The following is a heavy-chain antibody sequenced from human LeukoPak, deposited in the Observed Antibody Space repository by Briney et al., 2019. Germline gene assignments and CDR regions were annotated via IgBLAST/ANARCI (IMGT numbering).Heavy chain of an antibody. CDR1: GCRFTSYW. D-gene: IGHD1-26*01. V-gene: IGHV5-51*01. Sequence: GGALQISFKGSGCRFTSYWIGWGRRLAGKGLEWWGIIYPGDSDTRYSPSFQGQVTISADKSISTAYLQWSSLKASDTAMYYCARPPRGYSGSYYVAFDIWGQGTMVTVSS. CDR2: IYPGDSDT. J-gene: IGHJ3*02. CDR3: ARPPRGYSGSYYVAFDI.